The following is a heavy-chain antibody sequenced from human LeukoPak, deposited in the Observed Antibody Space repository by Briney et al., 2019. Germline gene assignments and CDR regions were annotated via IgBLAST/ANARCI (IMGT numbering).Heavy chain of an antibody. J-gene: IGHJ4*01. V-gene: IGHV4-39*02. CDR1: GGSISSNIHY. CDR2: IFYSGGT. Sequence: PSETLSLTCSVSGGSISSNIHYWAWIRQPPGKGLEWIGSIFYSGGTYYNASVKSRVTMSVDTSKNQFSLKLSSVTAADTAVYYCARDGIEVASTGYFDYWDHGTLVTVSS. D-gene: IGHD1-26*01. CDR3: ARDGIEVASTGYFDY.